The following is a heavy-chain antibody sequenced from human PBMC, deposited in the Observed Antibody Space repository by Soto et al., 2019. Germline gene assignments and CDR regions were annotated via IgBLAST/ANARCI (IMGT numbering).Heavy chain of an antibody. Sequence: EVQLVETGGGLIQPGGSLRLSCAASGFTVSSNYMSWVRQAPGKGLEWVSVIYSGGSTYYADSVKGRFTISRDNSKNTLYLQMNSLRAEDTAVYYCARAVYDSSGYYYGYFDYWGQGTLFTVSS. J-gene: IGHJ4*02. D-gene: IGHD3-22*01. CDR2: IYSGGST. CDR1: GFTVSSNY. CDR3: ARAVYDSSGYYYGYFDY. V-gene: IGHV3-53*02.